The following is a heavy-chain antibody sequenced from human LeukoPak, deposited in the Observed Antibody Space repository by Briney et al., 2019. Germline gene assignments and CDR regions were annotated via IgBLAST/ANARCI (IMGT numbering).Heavy chain of an antibody. CDR2: IYTSGST. CDR3: AREGGIPDNNRDAFDI. CDR1: GGSISSGSYY. J-gene: IGHJ3*02. Sequence: SETLSLTCTVSGGSISSGSYYWSWIRQPAGKGLEWIGRIYTSGSTNYNPSLKSRVTISVDTSKNQFSLKLSSVTAADTAVYYCAREGGIPDNNRDAFDIWGQGTMVTVSS. D-gene: IGHD1-14*01. V-gene: IGHV4-61*02.